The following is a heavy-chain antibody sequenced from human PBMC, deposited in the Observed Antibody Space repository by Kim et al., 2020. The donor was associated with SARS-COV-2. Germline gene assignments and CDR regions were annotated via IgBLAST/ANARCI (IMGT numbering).Heavy chain of an antibody. CDR2: ITGTGGGT. V-gene: IGHV3-23*01. D-gene: IGHD2-21*02. Sequence: GGSLRLSCAASGITFRNYAMTWVRQAPGKGLEWVSSITGTGGGTYYADSVKGRFTISRDNSNKTLFLQMNSLRPDDTAVYYCAKDTMAVTAGIAYYFGMDVWGQGTTVTVSS. CDR1: GITFRNYA. CDR3: AKDTMAVTAGIAYYFGMDV. J-gene: IGHJ6*02.